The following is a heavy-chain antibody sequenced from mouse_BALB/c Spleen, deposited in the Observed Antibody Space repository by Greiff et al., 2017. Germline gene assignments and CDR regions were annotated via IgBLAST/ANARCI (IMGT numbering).Heavy chain of an antibody. CDR3: ARDYYENAMDY. V-gene: IGHV5-9-4*01. CDR2: ISSGGSYT. J-gene: IGHJ4*01. D-gene: IGHD1-1*01. Sequence: DVMLVESGGGLVKPGGSLKLSCAASGFTFSSYAMSWVRQSPEKRLEWVAEISSGGSYTYYPDTVTGRFTISKDNAKNTLYLEMSSLRSEDTAMYYRARDYYENAMDYWGQGTSVTVSS. CDR1: GFTFSSYA.